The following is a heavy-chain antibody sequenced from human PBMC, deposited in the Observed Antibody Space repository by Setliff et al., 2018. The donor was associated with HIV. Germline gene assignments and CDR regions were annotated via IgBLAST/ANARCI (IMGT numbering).Heavy chain of an antibody. D-gene: IGHD6-13*01. CDR3: ARGYSIALGWFDP. V-gene: IGHV1-69*13. J-gene: IGHJ5*02. Sequence: SVKVSCKASGGTFSSYVISWVRQAPGQGLEWMGGVIPIFGTANNAQKFQGRVTITADESTSTAYMELSSLRSDDTAVYYCARGYSIALGWFDPWGQGTLVTVSS. CDR2: VIPIFGTA. CDR1: GGTFSSYV.